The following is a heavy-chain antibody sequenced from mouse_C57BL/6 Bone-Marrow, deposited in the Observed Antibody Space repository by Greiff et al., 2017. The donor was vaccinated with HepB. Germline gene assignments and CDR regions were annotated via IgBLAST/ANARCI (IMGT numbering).Heavy chain of an antibody. CDR2: ISYDGSN. D-gene: IGHD2-4*01. CDR1: GYSITSGYY. Sequence: EVQLQQSGPGLVKPSQSLSLTCSVTGYSITSGYYWNWIRQFPGNKLEWMGYISYDGSNNYNPSLKNRISITRDTSKNQFFLTLNSVTTEDTATYYCARIYYDYERVPYWGQGTLGTVSA. V-gene: IGHV3-6*01. J-gene: IGHJ3*01. CDR3: ARIYYDYERVPY.